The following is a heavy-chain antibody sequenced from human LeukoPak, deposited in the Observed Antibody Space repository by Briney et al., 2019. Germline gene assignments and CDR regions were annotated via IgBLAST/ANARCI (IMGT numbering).Heavy chain of an antibody. CDR3: AKDPQPQYCSSTSCFFC. V-gene: IGHV3-23*01. J-gene: IGHJ4*02. CDR2: ISGSGGAT. Sequence: PGGSLRLSCAASGFTFSSFAMSWVRQAPGKGLEWVSTISGSGGATYYADSVKGRFTISRDNSKNTLYLQMHSLRAEDTAVYYCAKDPQPQYCSSTSCFFCWGQGTLVTVSS. CDR1: GFTFSSFA. D-gene: IGHD2-2*01.